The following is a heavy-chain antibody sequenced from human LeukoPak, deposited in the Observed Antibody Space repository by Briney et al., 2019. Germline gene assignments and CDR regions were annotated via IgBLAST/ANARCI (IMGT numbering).Heavy chain of an antibody. CDR2: IYYSGST. V-gene: IGHV4-59*01. J-gene: IGHJ5*02. CDR3: ARARTMVRGVIGWFDP. Sequence: SETLSLTCTVSGGSISSYHWSWIRQPPGKGLEWIGYIYYSGSTNYNPSLKSRVTISVDTSKNQFSLKLSSVTAADTAVYYCARARTMVRGVIGWFDPWGQGTLVTVSS. CDR1: GGSISSYH. D-gene: IGHD3-10*01.